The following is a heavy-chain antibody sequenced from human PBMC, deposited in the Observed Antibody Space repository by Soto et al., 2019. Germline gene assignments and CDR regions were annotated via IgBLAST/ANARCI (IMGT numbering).Heavy chain of an antibody. V-gene: IGHV3-53*01. CDR3: ATRPLVPGAP. D-gene: IGHD2-2*01. J-gene: IGHJ3*01. CDR2: IYSGGST. Sequence: EVQLVEAGGGLIQPGGSLRLSCAASGFTFSSNDMNWVRQAPGKGLEWVSLIYSGGSTYYADSVKGRFTISRDNSKNTLYLHKSSLRAEDTAVYYCATRPLVPGAPWGPGTMVTVSS. CDR1: GFTFSSND.